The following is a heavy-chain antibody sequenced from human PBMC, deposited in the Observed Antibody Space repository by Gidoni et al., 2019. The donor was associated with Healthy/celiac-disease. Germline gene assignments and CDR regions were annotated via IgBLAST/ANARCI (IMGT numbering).Heavy chain of an antibody. Sequence: EVQLVESGGGLVKPGGSLRLSCAASGFTFSNAWMNWVRQAPGKGLEWVGRIKSKTDGGTTDYAAPVKGRFTISRDDSKNTLYLQMNSLKTEDTAVYYCTTGIVGATTDYYYYMDVWGKGTTVTVSS. D-gene: IGHD1-26*01. CDR3: TTGIVGATTDYYYYMDV. CDR2: IKSKTDGGTT. V-gene: IGHV3-15*07. J-gene: IGHJ6*03. CDR1: GFTFSNAW.